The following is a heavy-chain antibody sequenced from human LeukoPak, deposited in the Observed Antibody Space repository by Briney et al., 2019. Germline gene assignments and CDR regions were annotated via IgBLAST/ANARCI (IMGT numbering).Heavy chain of an antibody. CDR3: AKSYTYGWASYYNHYDS. CDR1: GFPFNNYA. D-gene: IGHD3-10*01. CDR2: FNSSDVNT. J-gene: IGHJ4*02. Sequence: GGSLRLSCAASGFPFNNYAVNWVRQAPGKGLEWISSFNSSDVNTYYADSVKGRFTISRDNSGNTRYLQMNSLRVEDTAVYYCAKSYTYGWASYYNHYDSWGQGTLVTVSS. V-gene: IGHV3-23*01.